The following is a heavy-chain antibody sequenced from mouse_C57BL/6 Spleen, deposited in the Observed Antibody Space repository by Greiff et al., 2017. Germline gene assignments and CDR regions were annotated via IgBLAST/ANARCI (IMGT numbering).Heavy chain of an antibody. Sequence: EVKLMESGGGLVKPGGSLTLSCAASGFTFSSYAMSWVRQTPEKRLEWVATISDGGSYTYYPDNVKGRFTISRDKAKNNLYLQMSHLKSDDTAMYYCARDGLGRGGYYFDYWGQGTTLTVSS. CDR2: ISDGGSYT. CDR3: ARDGLGRGGYYFDY. CDR1: GFTFSSYA. V-gene: IGHV5-4*01. D-gene: IGHD3-3*01. J-gene: IGHJ2*01.